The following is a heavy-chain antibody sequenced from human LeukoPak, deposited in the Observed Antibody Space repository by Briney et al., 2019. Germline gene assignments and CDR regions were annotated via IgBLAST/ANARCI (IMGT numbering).Heavy chain of an antibody. J-gene: IGHJ4*02. V-gene: IGHV1-18*01. CDR1: GYTFTSYG. CDR3: ARETDSGSSKYYFDY. CDR2: ISAYNGNT. Sequence: ASVKVSCTASGYTFTSYGISWVRQAPGQGLEWMGWISAYNGNTNYAQKLQGRVTMTTDTSTSTAYMELRSLRSDDTAVYYCARETDSGSSKYYFDYWGQGTLVTVSS. D-gene: IGHD1-26*01.